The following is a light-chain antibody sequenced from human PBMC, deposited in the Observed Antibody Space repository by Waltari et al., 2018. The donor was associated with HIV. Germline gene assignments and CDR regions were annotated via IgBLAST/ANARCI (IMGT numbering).Light chain of an antibody. J-gene: IGLJ3*02. CDR1: NIDVGNYNL. CDR2: AVS. Sequence: QSPLTQPASVSGNPGQSVTITCTGTNIDVGNYNLVSWYQQHPGKAPKPLIYAVSKRPSGFSSRFSGSKSGYWASLTISGLLTEDESYYYCLTYVSDSGTWKFGGGTYLTV. V-gene: IGLV2-23*02. CDR3: LTYVSDSGTWK.